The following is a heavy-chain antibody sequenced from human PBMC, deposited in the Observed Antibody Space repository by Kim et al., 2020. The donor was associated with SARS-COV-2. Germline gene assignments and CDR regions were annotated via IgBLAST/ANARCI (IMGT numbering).Heavy chain of an antibody. V-gene: IGHV3-30-3*01. CDR2: ISYDGTNK. CDR1: GFTFSNYA. J-gene: IGHJ4*02. D-gene: IGHD6-13*01. Sequence: GGSLRLSCAASGFTFSNYAMHWVRQAPGKGPEWVALISYDGTNKYYVDSVKGRFTISRDNSKNTVYLQMDSLRAEDTAMYYCAPGGHRSGWYGVGYGGQGTLVTVSS. CDR3: APGGHRSGWYGVGY.